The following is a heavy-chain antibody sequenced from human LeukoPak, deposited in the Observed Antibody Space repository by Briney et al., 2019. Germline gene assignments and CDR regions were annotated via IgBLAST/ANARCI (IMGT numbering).Heavy chain of an antibody. V-gene: IGHV3-13*01. J-gene: IGHJ6*03. Sequence: PGGSLRLSCAASGFTFKSYDMHWVRQVAGRGLEWVSGIGTAGDTYYQGSVKGRFTISRENAKNTLYLQLNSLGAEDTAVYYCATRYCTIPACRASSYHCMDNWGKGTTVTVSS. CDR1: GFTFKSYD. CDR3: ATRYCTIPACRASSYHCMDN. CDR2: IGTAGDT. D-gene: IGHD2-8*01.